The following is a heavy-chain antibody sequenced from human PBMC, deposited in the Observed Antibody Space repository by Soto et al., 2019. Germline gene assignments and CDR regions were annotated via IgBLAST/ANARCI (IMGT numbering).Heavy chain of an antibody. D-gene: IGHD3-10*01. CDR1: GFTFSSYS. Sequence: GSLRLSCAASGFTFSSYSMDWVRQAPGKGLEWVSYISSSSSTIYYADSVKGRFTISRDNAKNSLYLQMNSLRDEDTAVYYCARDGESYYGSGSYSIDYWGQGTLVTVSS. CDR2: ISSSSSTI. J-gene: IGHJ4*02. CDR3: ARDGESYYGSGSYSIDY. V-gene: IGHV3-48*02.